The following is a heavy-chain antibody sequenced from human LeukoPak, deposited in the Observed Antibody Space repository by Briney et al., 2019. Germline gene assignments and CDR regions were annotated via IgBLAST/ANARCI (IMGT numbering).Heavy chain of an antibody. CDR1: GFTFSSYS. J-gene: IGHJ5*02. Sequence: PGGSLRLSCAASGFTFSSYSMSWVRQAPGKGLEWVGRIKSKTDGGTTDYAAPVKGRFTISRDDSKNTLYLQMNSLKTEDTAVYYCTTDRVAVAGMTDNWFDPWGQGTLVTVSS. CDR3: TTDRVAVAGMTDNWFDP. V-gene: IGHV3-15*01. CDR2: IKSKTDGGTT. D-gene: IGHD6-13*01.